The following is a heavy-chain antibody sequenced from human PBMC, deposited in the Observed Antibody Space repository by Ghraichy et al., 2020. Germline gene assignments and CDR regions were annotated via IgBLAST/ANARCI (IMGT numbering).Heavy chain of an antibody. J-gene: IGHJ4*02. Sequence: GGSLRLSCAASGFTFSSYWMHWVRQAPGKGLVWVSRINSDGSSTSYADSVKGRFTISRDNAKNTLYLQMNSLRAEDTAVYYCARPRGIAVAGDFDYWGQGTLVIVSS. CDR2: INSDGSST. CDR3: ARPRGIAVAGDFDY. V-gene: IGHV3-74*01. CDR1: GFTFSSYW. D-gene: IGHD6-19*01.